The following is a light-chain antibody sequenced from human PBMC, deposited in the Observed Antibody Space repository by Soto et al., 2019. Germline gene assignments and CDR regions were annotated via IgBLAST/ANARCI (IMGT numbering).Light chain of an antibody. CDR3: CSYAGSYFYV. CDR2: DVS. Sequence: QSVLTQPRSVSGSPGQPVTISCTGTNSGVGCYNYVSWYQQHAGKAPKLMIYDVSKRPSGVPDRFSGSKSGNTAYLTISGLQAEDEADYYCCSYAGSYFYVFGAGTKVTVL. V-gene: IGLV2-11*01. CDR1: NSGVGCYNY. J-gene: IGLJ1*01.